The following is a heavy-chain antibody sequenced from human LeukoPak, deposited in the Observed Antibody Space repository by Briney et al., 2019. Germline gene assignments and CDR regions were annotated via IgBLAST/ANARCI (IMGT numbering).Heavy chain of an antibody. CDR3: ARAYSSGWSPYYFDY. V-gene: IGHV4-59*01. CDR2: IYYSGST. CDR1: GGSISSYY. J-gene: IGHJ4*02. Sequence: PSETLSLTCTVSGGSISSYYWSWIRQPPGEGLEWIGYIYYSGSTNYNPSLKSRVTISVDTSKNQFSLKLSSVTAADTAVYYCARAYSSGWSPYYFDYWGQGTLVTVSS. D-gene: IGHD6-19*01.